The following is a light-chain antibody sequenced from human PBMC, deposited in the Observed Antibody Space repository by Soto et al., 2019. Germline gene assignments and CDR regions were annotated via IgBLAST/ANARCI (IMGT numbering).Light chain of an antibody. V-gene: IGKV1-5*03. CDR2: KAS. Sequence: DIQMTQSPSTLSASVGGTVTITCRASRSISSWLAWYQQKPGIAPKLLIYKASTLQSGVPSRFRGSGYGTDFTLTISRLQPDDYATYYCQQYYVYSTFGQGTKVEIK. CDR1: RSISSW. CDR3: QQYYVYST. J-gene: IGKJ1*01.